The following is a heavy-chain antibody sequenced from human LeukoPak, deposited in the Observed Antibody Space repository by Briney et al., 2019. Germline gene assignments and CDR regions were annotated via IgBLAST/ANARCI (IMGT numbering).Heavy chain of an antibody. V-gene: IGHV1-46*01. CDR2: INPSGGST. Sequence: GASVKVSCKASGYTFTSYYVHWVRQAPGQGLEWMGIINPSGGSTTYAQNFLGRITMTMDTSTSTVYMELSSLRSEDTAVYYCARVRFSSGWYIAFDMWGQGTMVTVSS. CDR3: ARVRFSSGWYIAFDM. CDR1: GYTFTSYY. D-gene: IGHD6-19*01. J-gene: IGHJ3*02.